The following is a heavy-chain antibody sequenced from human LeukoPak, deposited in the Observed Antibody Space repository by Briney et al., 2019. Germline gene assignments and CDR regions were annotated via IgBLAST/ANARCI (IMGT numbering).Heavy chain of an antibody. V-gene: IGHV3-30*14. CDR3: ATGVGTHSYFALDV. Sequence: GGSLRLSCAASGFTFSSYAMHWVRQAPGKGLEWVAFISYDGSNKYYADSVKGRFTVSRDNSKNTLYLQMNSLRAEDTAVYYCATGVGTHSYFALDVWGQGTTVSVSS. CDR1: GFTFSSYA. D-gene: IGHD1-14*01. CDR2: ISYDGSNK. J-gene: IGHJ6*02.